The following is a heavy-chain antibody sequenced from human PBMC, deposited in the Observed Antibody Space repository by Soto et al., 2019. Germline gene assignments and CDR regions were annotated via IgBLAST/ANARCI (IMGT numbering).Heavy chain of an antibody. D-gene: IGHD3-10*01. Sequence: QITLKESGPTLVKPTQTLTLTCTFSGFSLSTSGVGVGWIRQPPGXAXEWLALIYWNDDKRYSPSLKSRLTITKDTSKNQVVLTMTNMDPVDTATYYCAHSRHITMVRGGYFDYWGQGTLVTVSS. CDR2: IYWNDDK. CDR3: AHSRHITMVRGGYFDY. CDR1: GFSLSTSGVG. J-gene: IGHJ4*02. V-gene: IGHV2-5*01.